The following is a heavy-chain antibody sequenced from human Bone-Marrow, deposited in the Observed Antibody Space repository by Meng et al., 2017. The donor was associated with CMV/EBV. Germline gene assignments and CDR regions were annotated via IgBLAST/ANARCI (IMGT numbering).Heavy chain of an antibody. V-gene: IGHV3-30*04. J-gene: IGHJ4*02. Sequence: GESLKISCAASGFTFSSYAMNWVRQAPGKGLEWVAVISYDGSNKYYADSVKGRCTISRDNSKNTLYLQMNSLRAEDTAVYYCATSSGDTSTIYYWGQGTLVTVSS. CDR2: ISYDGSNK. CDR1: GFTFSSYA. D-gene: IGHD3-3*01. CDR3: ATSSGDTSTIYY.